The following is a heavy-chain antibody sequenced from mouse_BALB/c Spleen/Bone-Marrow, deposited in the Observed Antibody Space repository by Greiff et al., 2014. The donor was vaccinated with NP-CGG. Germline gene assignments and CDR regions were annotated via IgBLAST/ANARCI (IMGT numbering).Heavy chain of an antibody. CDR3: GRRQLGLQYYFDY. D-gene: IGHD3-2*01. CDR1: GDSITSGY. V-gene: IGHV3-8*02. J-gene: IGHJ2*01. CDR2: ISYSGST. Sequence: VQLQQSGPSLVKPSQTLSLTCSVTGDSITSGYWNWIRKFPGNKLEYMGYISYSGSTYYNPSLKSRISITRDTSKNQYYLQMNSGPTEDTATFYYGRRQLGLQYYFDYWGQGTTLTVSS.